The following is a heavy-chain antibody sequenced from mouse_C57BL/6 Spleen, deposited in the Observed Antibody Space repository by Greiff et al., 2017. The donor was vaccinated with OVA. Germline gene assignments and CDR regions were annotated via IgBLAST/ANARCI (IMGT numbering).Heavy chain of an antibody. CDR2: ISSGGSYT. D-gene: IGHD1-1*01. J-gene: IGHJ4*01. CDR1: GFTFSSYG. CDR3: ARTTVVAPYAMDY. V-gene: IGHV5-6*01. Sequence: EVQLVESGGDLVKPGGSLKLSCAASGFTFSSYGMSWVRQTPDKRLEWVATISSGGSYTYYPDSVKGRFTISRDNAKNTLYLQMSSLKSEDTAMYYCARTTVVAPYAMDYWGQGTSVTVSS.